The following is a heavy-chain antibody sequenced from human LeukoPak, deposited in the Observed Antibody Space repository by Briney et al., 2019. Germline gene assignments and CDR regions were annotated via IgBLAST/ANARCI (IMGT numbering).Heavy chain of an antibody. CDR1: GGSFSGYY. D-gene: IGHD3-9*01. CDR2: INHSGST. V-gene: IGHV4-34*01. J-gene: IGHJ4*02. CDR3: ARSGPLVRYFDWLLHRRYYFDY. Sequence: PSETLSLTCAVYGGSFSGYYWSWIRQPPGKGLEWIGEINHSGSTNYNPSLKSRVTISVDTSKNQFSLKLSSVTAADTAVYYCARSGPLVRYFDWLLHRRYYFDYWGQGTLVTVSS.